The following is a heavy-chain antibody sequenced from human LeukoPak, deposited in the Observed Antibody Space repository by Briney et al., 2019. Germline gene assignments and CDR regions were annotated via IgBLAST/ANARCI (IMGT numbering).Heavy chain of an antibody. D-gene: IGHD1-1*01. CDR2: INNDGSSA. Sequence: GGSLRLSCAASGFTFNNYWIHWVRQVPGKGLVWVSRINNDGSSASYVDSVKGRFTISRDNAKNTLLLQMNSLRAEDTAVYYCARRGTGHGMDVWGQGTTVIVSS. J-gene: IGHJ6*02. CDR1: GFTFNNYW. V-gene: IGHV3-74*01. CDR3: ARRGTGHGMDV.